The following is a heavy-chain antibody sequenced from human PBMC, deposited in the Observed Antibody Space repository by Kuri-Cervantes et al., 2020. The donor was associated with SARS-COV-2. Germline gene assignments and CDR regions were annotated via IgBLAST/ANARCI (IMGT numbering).Heavy chain of an antibody. CDR3: ARDSIVVNAFDI. Sequence: GGSLRLSCAASGFSLSRYTMNWVRQAPGKALEWVSSISGSGSYIYYADSVKGRFTISKESGENSLYLHMNSLRGDDTAVYYCARDSIVVNAFDIWGQGTMVTVSS. J-gene: IGHJ3*02. CDR2: ISGSGSYI. V-gene: IGHV3-21*01. D-gene: IGHD3-22*01. CDR1: GFSLSRYT.